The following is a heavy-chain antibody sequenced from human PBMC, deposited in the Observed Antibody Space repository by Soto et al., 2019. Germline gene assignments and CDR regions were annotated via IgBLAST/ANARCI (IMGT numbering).Heavy chain of an antibody. D-gene: IGHD1-26*01. Sequence: SVKVSCKASGGTFSRHAISSVRQAPGQGLEWMGGIIPLFGTANYAQKFQGRVTITADESTSTAYMELSSLRFEDTAVYYCARAIVGPTTTGWLDPWGQGTPVTVSS. CDR1: GGTFSRHA. CDR3: ARAIVGPTTTGWLDP. J-gene: IGHJ5*02. CDR2: IIPLFGTA. V-gene: IGHV1-69*13.